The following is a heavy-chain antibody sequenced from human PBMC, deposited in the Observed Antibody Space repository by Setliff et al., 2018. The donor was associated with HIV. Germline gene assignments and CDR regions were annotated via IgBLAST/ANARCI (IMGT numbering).Heavy chain of an antibody. J-gene: IGHJ5*01. CDR3: ARDFQTVVSAYSTFDS. CDR2: ISTKTGNP. Sequence: KVSCKASGYTFTSRALSWVRQAPGQGLEWMGWISTKTGNPTYAQGFTGRFVFSVDTSGETAFLEINGLKSDDTGVYYCARDFQTVVSAYSTFDSWGQGSQVTVSS. V-gene: IGHV7-4-1*02. D-gene: IGHD2-21*01. CDR1: GYTFTSRA.